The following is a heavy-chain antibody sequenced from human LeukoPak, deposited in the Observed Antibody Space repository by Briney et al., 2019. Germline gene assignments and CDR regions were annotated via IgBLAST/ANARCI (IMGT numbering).Heavy chain of an antibody. J-gene: IGHJ4*02. V-gene: IGHV4-59*01. Sequence: SETLSLTCTVSGASISSDCWIWIRQTPGKGPEWIGYHCGNTDYNPSLKSRVSISVDTSKNQFSLKLNSISTADTAVHYCARGQGWLPDHWGQGSLVTVSS. CDR3: ARGQGWLPDH. CDR2: YHCGNT. CDR1: GASISSDC. D-gene: IGHD6-19*01.